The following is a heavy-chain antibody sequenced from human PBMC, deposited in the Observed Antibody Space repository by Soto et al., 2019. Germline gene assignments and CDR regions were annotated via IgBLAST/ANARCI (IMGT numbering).Heavy chain of an antibody. Sequence: QVQLVQSGAEVKKPGSSVKVSCKASGGTFSSYAISWVRQAPVQGLEWMGGIIPIFGTANYAQKFQGRVTITADESTSTAYMELSSLRSEDTAVYYCARDWGDYGDYVSWFDPWGQGPLVTVSS. CDR3: ARDWGDYGDYVSWFDP. J-gene: IGHJ5*02. CDR1: GGTFSSYA. V-gene: IGHV1-69*01. D-gene: IGHD4-17*01. CDR2: IIPIFGTA.